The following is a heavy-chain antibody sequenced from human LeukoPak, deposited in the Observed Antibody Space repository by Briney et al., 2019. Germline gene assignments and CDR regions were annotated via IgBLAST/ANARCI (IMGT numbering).Heavy chain of an antibody. CDR3: ARLGAATGLV. CDR1: GGSISSYY. D-gene: IGHD6-13*01. J-gene: IGHJ4*02. CDR2: IYYSGST. Sequence: SETLSLTCTVSGGSISSYYWSWIRQPPGKGLEWIGYIYYSGSTNYNPSLKSRVTISVDTSKNQFSLKLSSVTAADTAVYYCARLGAATGLVWGPGTLVTVSS. V-gene: IGHV4-59*08.